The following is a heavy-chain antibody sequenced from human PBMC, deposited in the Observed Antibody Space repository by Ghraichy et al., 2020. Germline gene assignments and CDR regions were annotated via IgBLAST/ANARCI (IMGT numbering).Heavy chain of an antibody. CDR1: GFTFSSYW. CDR2: INSDGSST. CDR3: ARDTEADSSGYYYVSGRYYYGMDV. D-gene: IGHD3-22*01. Sequence: GGSLRLSCAASGFTFSSYWMHWVRQAPGKGLVWVSRINSDGSSTSYADSVKGRFTISRDNAKNTLYLQMNSLRAEDTAVYYCARDTEADSSGYYYVSGRYYYGMDVWGQGTTVTVSS. V-gene: IGHV3-74*01. J-gene: IGHJ6*02.